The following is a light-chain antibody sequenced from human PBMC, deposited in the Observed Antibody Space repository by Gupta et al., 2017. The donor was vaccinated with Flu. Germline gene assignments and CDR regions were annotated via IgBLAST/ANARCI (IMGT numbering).Light chain of an antibody. CDR1: QSVSSIY. Sequence: EIVLTQSPGTLSLSPGERATLSCRASQSVSSIYLAWYQQKPGQAPRLLIYGISSRASGIPDRFSGNGSGTDFTLTISRLEPEDFAVYYCQQYGNSPITFGGGTKVEIK. CDR3: QQYGNSPIT. J-gene: IGKJ4*01. V-gene: IGKV3-20*01. CDR2: GIS.